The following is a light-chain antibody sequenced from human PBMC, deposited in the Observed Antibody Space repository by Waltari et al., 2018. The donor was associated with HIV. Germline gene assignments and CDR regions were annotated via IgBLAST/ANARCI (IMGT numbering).Light chain of an antibody. V-gene: IGKV1-39*01. CDR1: QTIGIY. Sequence: DIQMTQTPSSLSASVGHRVTITCRVSQTIGIYLNWYQQKPGKAPNLLIYAASRLQSGVLSRFRGSGSETDFTLTISSWQPEDFATYHCQQSYSTPPTFGGGIKLDIK. CDR2: AAS. J-gene: IGKJ4*01. CDR3: QQSYSTPPT.